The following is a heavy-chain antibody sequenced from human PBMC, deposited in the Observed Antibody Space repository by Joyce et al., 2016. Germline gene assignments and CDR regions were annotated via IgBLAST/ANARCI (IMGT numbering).Heavy chain of an antibody. CDR2: ISYNGERI. CDR1: GLTFSSYS. CDR3: AKSVPSAYFDD. J-gene: IGHJ4*02. D-gene: IGHD3-10*01. Sequence: QVLLVESGGGVVQPGRSLRLSCAAFGLTFSSYSMHWVRQGPGKGLEWAALISYNGERIFYADSVKGRFTISRDNSNNTLYLQMNNLRHDDTARYYCAKSVPSAYFDDWGQGTLVTVSS. V-gene: IGHV3-30*18.